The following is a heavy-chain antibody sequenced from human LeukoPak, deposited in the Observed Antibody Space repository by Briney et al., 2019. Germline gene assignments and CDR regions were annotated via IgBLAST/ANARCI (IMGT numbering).Heavy chain of an antibody. J-gene: IGHJ3*02. D-gene: IGHD4-17*01. CDR1: GFTVSSNY. Sequence: GGSLRLSCAASGFTVSSNYMSWVRQAPGKGLEWVSVVYSGHNTNYADSVKGRFTISRDNSRNTDYLQMNSLRVEDTAVYYCARDRPGVTTVLGAFDIWGQGTMVTVSS. CDR2: VYSGHNT. CDR3: ARDRPGVTTVLGAFDI. V-gene: IGHV3-53*01.